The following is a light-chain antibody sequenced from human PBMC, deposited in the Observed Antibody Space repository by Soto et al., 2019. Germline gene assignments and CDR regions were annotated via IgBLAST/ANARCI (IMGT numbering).Light chain of an antibody. CDR3: HQYDNAPQT. CDR1: QTLRRTY. V-gene: IGKV3-20*01. Sequence: EIVLMQSPGTLSLSTGERATLSCRASQTLRRTYIAWYQQKPGQAPRVLIYGASKRATGIPDRFSGSGSGTDFSLTISRLEPEDFAVYYCHQYDNAPQTYGQGTKVEIK. J-gene: IGKJ2*01. CDR2: GAS.